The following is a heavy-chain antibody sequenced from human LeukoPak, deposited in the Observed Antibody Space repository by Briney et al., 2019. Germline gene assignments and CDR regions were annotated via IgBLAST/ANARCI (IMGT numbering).Heavy chain of an antibody. Sequence: PGGSLRLSCAASGFTFDDYAMHWVRQAPGKGLEWVSGISWNSRSIGYADSVKGRFTISRDNAKNSLYLQMNSLRAEDTAVYYCARDRLYALRAFDIWGQGTMVTVSS. V-gene: IGHV3-9*01. CDR2: ISWNSRSI. CDR1: GFTFDDYA. CDR3: ARDRLYALRAFDI. J-gene: IGHJ3*02. D-gene: IGHD2-8*01.